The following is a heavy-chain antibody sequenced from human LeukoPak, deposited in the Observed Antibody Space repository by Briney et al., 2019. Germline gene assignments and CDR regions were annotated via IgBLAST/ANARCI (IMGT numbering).Heavy chain of an antibody. D-gene: IGHD3-16*01. CDR1: GGSISSYS. Sequence: PSETLSLTCTVSGGSISSYSWNWIRQPPGKGLEWIAHIYDSGRTSSNPSLKSRVIISLDTSKNQFSLKLTSVTAADTAVYYCARGANVKPLDYWAQRTLVTVSS. CDR3: ARGANVKPLDY. CDR2: IYDSGRT. J-gene: IGHJ4*02. V-gene: IGHV4-59*01.